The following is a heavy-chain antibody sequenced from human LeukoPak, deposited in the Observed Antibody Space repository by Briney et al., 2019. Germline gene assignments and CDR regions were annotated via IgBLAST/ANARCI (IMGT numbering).Heavy chain of an antibody. Sequence: SETLSLTCTVSGGSISSSSYYWGWIRQPPGKGLEWIGSIYYSGSTYYNPSLKSRVTVSVETSKNQFYLRLSSVTAADTAVYYCASLGRGGSYYYYFGMDVWGQGTTVIVSS. D-gene: IGHD1-26*01. J-gene: IGHJ6*02. CDR2: IYYSGST. CDR3: ASLGRGGSYYYYFGMDV. CDR1: GGSISSSSYY. V-gene: IGHV4-39*01.